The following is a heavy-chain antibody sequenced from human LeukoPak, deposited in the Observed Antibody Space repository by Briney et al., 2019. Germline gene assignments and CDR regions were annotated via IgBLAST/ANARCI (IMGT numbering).Heavy chain of an antibody. CDR1: GGSFSGYY. D-gene: IGHD5-18*01. CDR2: INHSGST. CDR3: ARGMPRAYSYGSHGMDV. Sequence: SSETLSLTCAVYGGSFSGYYWSWIRQPPGKGLEWIGEINHSGSTNYNPSLKSRITMSVDTSKNQFSLKLSSATAADTAVYYCARGMPRAYSYGSHGMDVWGQGTTVTVSS. V-gene: IGHV4-34*01. J-gene: IGHJ6*02.